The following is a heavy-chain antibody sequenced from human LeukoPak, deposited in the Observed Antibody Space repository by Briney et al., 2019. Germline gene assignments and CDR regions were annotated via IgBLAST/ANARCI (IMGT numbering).Heavy chain of an antibody. CDR3: AGRGSGSYFDY. V-gene: IGHV3-23*01. J-gene: IGHJ4*02. D-gene: IGHD3-10*01. CDR1: GFTFSTYG. CDR2: ISGSGGST. Sequence: PGGTLRLSCAASGFTFSTYGLSWVRQAPGKGLEWGSGISGSGGSTYYADSVRGRFTISRDNSKKTLYLQMNSLRVEDTAVYYCAGRGSGSYFDYRGQGALGTVSA.